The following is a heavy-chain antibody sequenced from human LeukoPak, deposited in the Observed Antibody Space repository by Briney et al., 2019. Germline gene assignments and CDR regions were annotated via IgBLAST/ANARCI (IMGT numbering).Heavy chain of an antibody. D-gene: IGHD4-23*01. J-gene: IGHJ4*02. V-gene: IGHV3-23*01. Sequence: QSGGSLRLSCAASGFTFSSYAMSWVRQAPGKGLEWVSAISGGGTSTYYADSVKGRFTISRDNSKNTLYLQMNSLRAEDTAVYYCAKDKYSYGGNPYVFDYWGQGTLVTVSS. CDR2: ISGGGTST. CDR1: GFTFSSYA. CDR3: AKDKYSYGGNPYVFDY.